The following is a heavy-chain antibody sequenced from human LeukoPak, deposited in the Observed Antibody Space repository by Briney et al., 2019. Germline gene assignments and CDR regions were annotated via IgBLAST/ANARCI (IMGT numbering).Heavy chain of an antibody. D-gene: IGHD4-17*01. Sequence: GGSLRLSCAASGFTFSSYYMNWVRQAPGKGLEWVSSISSSSSYIYYADSVKGRFTISRDNAKNSLYLQMSGLRAEDTAVYYCARAGAAGDYQYYYYGMDVWGQGTTVTVSS. V-gene: IGHV3-21*01. J-gene: IGHJ6*02. CDR3: ARAGAAGDYQYYYYGMDV. CDR1: GFTFSSYY. CDR2: ISSSSSYI.